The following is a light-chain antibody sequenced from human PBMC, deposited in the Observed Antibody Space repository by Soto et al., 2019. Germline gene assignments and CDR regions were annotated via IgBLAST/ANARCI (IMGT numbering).Light chain of an antibody. CDR3: QQDTSFPFT. CDR1: QPITNW. Sequence: DIQMTQSPSSVSASVGDRVTITCRASQPITNWLAWYQQKPGKAPKLLIYAASNLQSGVPSRFSGSGSGTDFTLTINSLQPEDFATYYCQQDTSFPFTFGPATKVDVK. CDR2: AAS. J-gene: IGKJ3*01. V-gene: IGKV1-12*01.